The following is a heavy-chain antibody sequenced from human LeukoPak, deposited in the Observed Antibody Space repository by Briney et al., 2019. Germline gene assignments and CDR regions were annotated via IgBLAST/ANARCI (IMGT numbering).Heavy chain of an antibody. V-gene: IGHV3-33*06. CDR2: IWYDGSNK. Sequence: GGSLRLSCAASGFTFSSYGMHWVRQAPGKGLEWVAVIWYDGSNKYYADSVKGRFTISRDNSKNTLYLRMNGLRAEDTAVYYCAKGSAAARPYYFDYWGQGTLVTVSS. CDR3: AKGSAAARPYYFDY. D-gene: IGHD6-6*01. CDR1: GFTFSSYG. J-gene: IGHJ4*02.